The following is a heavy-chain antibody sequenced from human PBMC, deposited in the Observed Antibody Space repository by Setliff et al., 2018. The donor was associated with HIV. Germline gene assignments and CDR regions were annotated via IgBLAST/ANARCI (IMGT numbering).Heavy chain of an antibody. Sequence: GESLKISCAASGFTFSSYAMSWVRQAPGKGLEWVSAITGSGGNTFYADSVKGRFTISRDNSKNTLFLQMNTLRAEDTAVYYCARDSDPYYDYVWGPYRPEYFQHWGRGTLVTVSS. CDR3: ARDSDPYYDYVWGPYRPEYFQH. D-gene: IGHD3-16*02. CDR2: ITGSGGNT. CDR1: GFTFSSYA. V-gene: IGHV3-23*01. J-gene: IGHJ1*01.